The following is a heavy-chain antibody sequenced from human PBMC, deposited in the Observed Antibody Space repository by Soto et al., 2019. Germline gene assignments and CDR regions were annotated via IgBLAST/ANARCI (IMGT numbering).Heavy chain of an antibody. CDR2: IIPIFGTA. CDR1: GGTLSSYS. D-gene: IGHD5-18*01. CDR3: ARERGYSYVYYFDY. J-gene: IGHJ4*02. Sequence: SVNVSCKSSGGTLSSYSISWVRGAPGQGLECMGGIIPIFGTANYAQKFQGRVTITADESTSTAYMELSSLRSEDTAVYYCARERGYSYVYYFDYWGQGTLVTVSS. V-gene: IGHV1-69*13.